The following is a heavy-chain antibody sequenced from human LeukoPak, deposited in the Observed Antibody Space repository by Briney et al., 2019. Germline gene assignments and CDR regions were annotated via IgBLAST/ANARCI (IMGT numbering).Heavy chain of an antibody. CDR3: ARCIAARSRYYYYYMDV. J-gene: IGHJ6*03. CDR2: IRSSAGGGST. D-gene: IGHD6-6*01. Sequence: GGSLRLSCAASGFTFSNYAMNWVRQAPGKGLEWVSVIRSSAGGGSTYYADSVKGRFTISRDNAKNSLYLQMNSLRAEDTAVYYCARCIAARSRYYYYYMDVWGKGTTVTVSS. CDR1: GFTFSNYA. V-gene: IGHV3-23*01.